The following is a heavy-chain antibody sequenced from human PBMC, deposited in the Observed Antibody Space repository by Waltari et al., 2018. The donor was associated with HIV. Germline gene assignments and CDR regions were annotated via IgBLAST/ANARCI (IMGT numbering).Heavy chain of an antibody. CDR3: AREIEAVAAAGTFFDY. V-gene: IGHV1-2*02. J-gene: IGHJ4*02. Sequence: QVQLVQSGAEVKKPGASVKVPCTALGYPLTGYFMPWVRKVPGQGLEWMGWINPNSGGTNYAQKFQGRVTMTRDTSISTAYMELSRLRSDDTAVYYCAREIEAVAAAGTFFDYWGQGTLVTVSS. CDR2: INPNSGGT. D-gene: IGHD6-13*01. CDR1: GYPLTGYF.